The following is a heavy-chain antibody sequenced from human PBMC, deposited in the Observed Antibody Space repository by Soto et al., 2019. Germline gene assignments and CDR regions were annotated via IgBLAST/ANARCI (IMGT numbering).Heavy chain of an antibody. V-gene: IGHV4-59*01. CDR3: ASQRALSRHYYYGMDV. J-gene: IGHJ6*02. Sequence: QVQLQESGPGLVKPSETLSLTCTVSGGSISSYYWSWIRQPPGKGLEWIGYIYYSGSTNYNPSLKSRVTISVDTAKHHFSLKLSSVSAADTAVYYCASQRALSRHYYYGMDVWGQGTTVTVSS. CDR1: GGSISSYY. CDR2: IYYSGST.